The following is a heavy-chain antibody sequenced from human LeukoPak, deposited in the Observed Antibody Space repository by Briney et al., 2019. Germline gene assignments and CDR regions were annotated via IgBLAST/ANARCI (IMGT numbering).Heavy chain of an antibody. CDR3: ARVSCSGGNCYFDY. CDR2: IYHSGST. J-gene: IGHJ4*02. V-gene: IGHV4-59*01. D-gene: IGHD2-15*01. CDR1: GGSISSYY. Sequence: SETLSLTCTVSGGSISSYYWSCIRQPPGKGLEWIGYIYHSGSTNYNPSLKSRVAQSVDTSKSQFSLKLRSVTAADTAVYYCARVSCSGGNCYFDYWGQGTLVTVSS.